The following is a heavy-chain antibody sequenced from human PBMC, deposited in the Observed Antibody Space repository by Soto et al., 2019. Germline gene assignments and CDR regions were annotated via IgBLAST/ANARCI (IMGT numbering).Heavy chain of an antibody. D-gene: IGHD2-21*01. CDR3: ARVFTDEYFDY. J-gene: IGHJ4*02. CDR2: IYYNGHT. Sequence: QVQLQESGPGLVNPSQSRPFPCLFSVGSVSRGGYSWGWIRQHPGKGLEWIGSIYYNGHTYYNPSLKSRLNISIDTSKNQFSLKLSSVTAADTAVYYCARVFTDEYFDYWGQGALVTVSS. V-gene: IGHV4-31*03. CDR1: VGSVSRGGYS.